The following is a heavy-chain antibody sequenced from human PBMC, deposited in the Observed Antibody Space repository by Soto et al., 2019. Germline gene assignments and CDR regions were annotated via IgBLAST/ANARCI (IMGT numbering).Heavy chain of an antibody. CDR2: INSDGSST. CDR1: GFTFSSYW. Sequence: EVQLVESGGGLVQPGGSLRLSCAASGFTFSSYWMHWVRQAPGKGLVWVSRINSDGSSTNYADSVKGRFTMSNDKAKNRLYWQMNSLRAEDPDVYYCARGGSLNWYFDLWGRGTLVTVSS. CDR3: ARGGSLNWYFDL. D-gene: IGHD1-26*01. J-gene: IGHJ2*01. V-gene: IGHV3-74*01.